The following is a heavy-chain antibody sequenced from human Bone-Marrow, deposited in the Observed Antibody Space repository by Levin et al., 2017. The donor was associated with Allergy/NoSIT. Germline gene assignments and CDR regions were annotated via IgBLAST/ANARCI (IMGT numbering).Heavy chain of an antibody. J-gene: IGHJ4*02. CDR1: GFTFTNYA. V-gene: IGHV3-23*01. CDR2: ITGGGDGT. Sequence: PGGSLRLSCAASGFTFTNYAMSWVRQAPGKGLEWVSAITGGGDGTYYADSVKGRFTISRDNSKNTLHLQMNSLRGEDTAIYYCAKGTAKWELYDYWGQGTLVTVSS. D-gene: IGHD1-26*01. CDR3: AKGTAKWELYDY.